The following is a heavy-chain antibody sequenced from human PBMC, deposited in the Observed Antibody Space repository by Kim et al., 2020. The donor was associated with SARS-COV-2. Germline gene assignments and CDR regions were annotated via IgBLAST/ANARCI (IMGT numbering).Heavy chain of an antibody. V-gene: IGHV3-30*18. CDR3: SKDQKYYDFWNGYFSGLDDAQNYYDYGMDV. CDR2: ISYDGSNK. Sequence: GGSLRLSCAASGFTFSSYGMHWVRQAPGKGLEWVAVISYDGSNKYYADSVKGRFTISRDNSKNTLYLQMNSLRAEDTAVYYCSKDQKYYDFWNGYFSGLDDAQNYYDYGMDVGGQGPTVTVSS. J-gene: IGHJ6*02. D-gene: IGHD3-3*01. CDR1: GFTFSSYG.